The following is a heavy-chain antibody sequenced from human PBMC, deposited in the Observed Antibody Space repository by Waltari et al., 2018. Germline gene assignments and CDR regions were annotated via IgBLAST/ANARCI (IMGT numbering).Heavy chain of an antibody. J-gene: IGHJ4*02. CDR3: ASQRRGYYDSRGYFDY. CDR1: GGTFSSYA. V-gene: IGHV1-69*04. D-gene: IGHD3-22*01. CDR2: IIPILGKA. Sequence: QVQLVQSGAEVKKPGSSVKVSCKASGGTFSSYAISWVRQAPGQGLEWMGGIIPILGKANYPPKFPGRVTSTHEQSTGPAYLGLSRLRTEDTAVDFCASQRRGYYDSRGYFDYWGQGTLVTVSS.